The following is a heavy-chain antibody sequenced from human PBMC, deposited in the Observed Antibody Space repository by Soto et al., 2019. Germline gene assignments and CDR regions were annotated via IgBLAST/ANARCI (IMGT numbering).Heavy chain of an antibody. CDR1: GFTFSSYG. CDR2: ISYDGSNK. D-gene: IGHD6-13*01. V-gene: IGHV3-30*18. J-gene: IGHJ6*02. Sequence: LRLSCAASGFTFSSYGMHWVRQAPGKGLEWVAVISYDGSNKYYADSVKGRFTISRDNSKNTLYLQMNSLRAEDTAVYYCAKDRVYSSRDYYGMDVWGQGTTVTVSS. CDR3: AKDRVYSSRDYYGMDV.